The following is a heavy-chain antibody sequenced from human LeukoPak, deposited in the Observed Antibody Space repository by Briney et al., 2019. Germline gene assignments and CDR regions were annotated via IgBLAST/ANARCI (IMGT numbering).Heavy chain of an antibody. V-gene: IGHV3-53*01. Sequence: GGSLRLSCAASGFTVSSNYMSWVRQAPGKGLEWVSVIYSGGGTYYADSVKGRFTISRDNSKNTLYLQMNSLRAEDTAVYYCARELGDYGDYAPPPFQHWGQGTLVTVSS. CDR1: GFTVSSNY. J-gene: IGHJ1*01. CDR2: IYSGGGT. CDR3: ARELGDYGDYAPPPFQH. D-gene: IGHD4-17*01.